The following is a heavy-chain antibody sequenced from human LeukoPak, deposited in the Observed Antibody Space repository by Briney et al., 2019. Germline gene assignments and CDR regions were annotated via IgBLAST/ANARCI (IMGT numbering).Heavy chain of an antibody. J-gene: IGHJ4*02. CDR2: IYYSGST. CDR3: ARDRGYDYVWGSYRYIDY. Sequence: SETLSLTCTVSGGSVSSGSYYWSWIRQPPGKGLEWIGCIYYSGSTNYNPSLKSRVTISVDTSKNQFSLKLSSVTAADTAVYYCARDRGYDYVWGSYRYIDYWGQGTLVTVSS. V-gene: IGHV4-61*01. CDR1: GGSVSSGSYY. D-gene: IGHD3-16*02.